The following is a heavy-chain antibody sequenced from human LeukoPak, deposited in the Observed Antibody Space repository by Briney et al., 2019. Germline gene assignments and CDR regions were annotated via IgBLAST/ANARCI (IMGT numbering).Heavy chain of an antibody. CDR3: AKDDILTGYSLDY. J-gene: IGHJ4*02. D-gene: IGHD3-9*01. CDR2: IRNDGSNK. Sequence: GGSLRLSCAAPGFTFSGYGMHWVRQAPGKGLEWVAFIRNDGSNKYYAGSMKGRFTISRDNSKNTLYLQINSLRTEDTAIYYCAKDDILTGYSLDYWGQGTLVTVSS. V-gene: IGHV3-30*02. CDR1: GFTFSGYG.